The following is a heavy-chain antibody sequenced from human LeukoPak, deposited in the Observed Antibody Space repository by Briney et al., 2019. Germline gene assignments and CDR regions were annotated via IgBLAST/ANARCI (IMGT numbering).Heavy chain of an antibody. CDR3: VYSSGWF. D-gene: IGHD6-19*01. CDR2: INSDGSNT. Sequence: GGSLRLSCAASRFTFCSYWMHWVRQAPGKGLVCLSRINSDGSNTSYAVSVKGRFTISRDNAKNTMYLQMNSLRTEDTAMYYCVYSSGWFWGQGTLVTVSS. V-gene: IGHV3-74*01. CDR1: RFTFCSYW. J-gene: IGHJ4*02.